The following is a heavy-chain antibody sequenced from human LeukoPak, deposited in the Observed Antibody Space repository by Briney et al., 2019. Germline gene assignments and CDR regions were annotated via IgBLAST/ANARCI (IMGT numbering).Heavy chain of an antibody. CDR1: GGSISSSSYY. CDR2: IYYSGST. V-gene: IGHV4-39*01. D-gene: IGHD6-19*01. J-gene: IGHJ6*02. CDR3: ARHEGRGSSGWIDYYYYYGMDV. Sequence: KPSETLSLTCTVSGGSISSSSYYWGWIRQPPGKGLEWIGSIYYSGSTYYNPSLKSRVTISVDTSKNQFSLKLSSVTAADTAVYYCARHEGRGSSGWIDYYYYYGMDVWGQGTTVTVSS.